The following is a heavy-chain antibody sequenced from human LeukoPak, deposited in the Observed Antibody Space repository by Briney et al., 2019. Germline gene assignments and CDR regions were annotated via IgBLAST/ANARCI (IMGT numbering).Heavy chain of an antibody. Sequence: PGGSLRLSCAASGFTFSNERMHWVRQAPGKGLFWVSYIDSDGSSATYADSVKGRFIISRDNAKSTLYLHMNSLRAEDTGVYYCARDRGGGTTPTGWYFDLWGRGTLVTVSS. J-gene: IGHJ2*01. CDR3: ARDRGGGTTPTGWYFDL. V-gene: IGHV3-74*01. CDR1: GFTFSNER. D-gene: IGHD1-7*01. CDR2: IDSDGSSA.